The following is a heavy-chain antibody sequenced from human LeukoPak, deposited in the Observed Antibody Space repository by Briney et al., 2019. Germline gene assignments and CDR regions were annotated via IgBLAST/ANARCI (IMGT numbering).Heavy chain of an antibody. CDR1: GFTFTNAW. CDR2: IKSKADGETI. CDR3: STLTSRGLSDS. Sequence: GGSLRLSCAASGFTFTNAWMNWVRQAPGKGLEWVGCIKSKADGETIDYAAPVKGRFTFSRDDSKNVLYLQMNSLKSEDTAVYYCSTLTSRGLSDSWGQGTLVTVSS. D-gene: IGHD1-20*01. V-gene: IGHV3-15*07. J-gene: IGHJ4*02.